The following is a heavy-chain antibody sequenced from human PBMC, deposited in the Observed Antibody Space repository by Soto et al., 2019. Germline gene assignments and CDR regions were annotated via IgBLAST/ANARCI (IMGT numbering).Heavy chain of an antibody. D-gene: IGHD3-22*01. Sequence: SGCSLENRTQTLTLTFTFSGFALSTSGMCVSWIRQPPGKALEWLALIDWDDDKYYSTSLKTRLTISKDTSKNQVVLTMTNMDPVDTATYYCARMHKYDDSSGYYLGSAFEFWGQGTMVTVSS. V-gene: IGHV2-70*01. J-gene: IGHJ3*01. CDR2: IDWDDDK. CDR3: ARMHKYDDSSGYYLGSAFEF. CDR1: GFALSTSGMC.